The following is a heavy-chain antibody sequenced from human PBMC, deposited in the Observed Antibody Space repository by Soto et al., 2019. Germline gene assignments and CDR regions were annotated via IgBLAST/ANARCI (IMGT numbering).Heavy chain of an antibody. Sequence: SETLSLTCTVSGGSISSYYWSWIRQPPGKGLEWIGYIYYSGSTNYNPSLKSRVTISVDTSKNQFSLKLSSVTAADTAVYYCASSTAYYDFWSGSWNYYMDVWGKGITVTVSS. CDR3: ASSTAYYDFWSGSWNYYMDV. V-gene: IGHV4-59*08. CDR2: IYYSGST. CDR1: GGSISSYY. D-gene: IGHD3-3*01. J-gene: IGHJ6*03.